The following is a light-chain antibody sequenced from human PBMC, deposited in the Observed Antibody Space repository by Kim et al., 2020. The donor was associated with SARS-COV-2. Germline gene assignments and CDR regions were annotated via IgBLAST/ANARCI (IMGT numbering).Light chain of an antibody. J-gene: IGLJ3*02. CDR2: DVT. Sequence: GQSVNISCSGTSSDVGGHNYVSWYQQHPGKAPKLMIYDVTKRPSGVPDRFSGSKSGNTASLTVSGLQAEDEADYYCSSYAGSSSLVFGGGTKLTVL. CDR1: SSDVGGHNY. V-gene: IGLV2-8*01. CDR3: SSYAGSSSLV.